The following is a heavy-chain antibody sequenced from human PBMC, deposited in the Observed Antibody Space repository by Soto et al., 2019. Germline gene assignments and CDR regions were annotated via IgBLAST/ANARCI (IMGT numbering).Heavy chain of an antibody. CDR2: ISGSGGST. J-gene: IGHJ4*02. Sequence: GGSLRLSCAASGFTFSSYAMSWVRQAPGKGLEWVSAISGSGGSTFYADYVKGRFTISRDTSKNTLYLQMNSLRAEDTALYYCAREDSLIAVAGTIDYWGQGTLVTVSS. CDR1: GFTFSSYA. D-gene: IGHD6-19*01. V-gene: IGHV3-23*01. CDR3: AREDSLIAVAGTIDY.